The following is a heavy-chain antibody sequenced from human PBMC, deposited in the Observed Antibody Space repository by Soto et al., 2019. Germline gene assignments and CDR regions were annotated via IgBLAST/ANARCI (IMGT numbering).Heavy chain of an antibody. CDR1: GYTFTNYG. J-gene: IGHJ6*02. V-gene: IGHV1-18*04. D-gene: IGHD5-18*01. CDR2: ISPHNGNT. Sequence: QLQLVQSGAEVKKPGASVKVSCKASGYTFTNYGVTWVRQAPGQGLECMGWISPHNGNTNYPQKFQGRVTMTTDTSTSTAYTELRSLRSDDTAVYYCARGSFGYYSYFGLDVWGQGTTVTVSS. CDR3: ARGSFGYYSYFGLDV.